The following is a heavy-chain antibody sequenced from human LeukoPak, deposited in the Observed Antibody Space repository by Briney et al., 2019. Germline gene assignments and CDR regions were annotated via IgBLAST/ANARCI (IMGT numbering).Heavy chain of an antibody. CDR3: ARALVDGYKELGY. CDR2: ISAYNGNT. D-gene: IGHD5-24*01. V-gene: IGHV1-18*01. Sequence: ASVTVSFKSSVYTFTTYGITGVGQAPGQGGEGMGWISAYNGNTNYAQKLQGRVTMTTDTSTSTAYMELRSLRSHDTAVYYCARALVDGYKELGYWGQGTLVTASS. J-gene: IGHJ4*02. CDR1: VYTFTTYG.